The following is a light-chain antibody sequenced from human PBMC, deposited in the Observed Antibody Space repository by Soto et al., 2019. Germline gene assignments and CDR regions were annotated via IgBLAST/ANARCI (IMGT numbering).Light chain of an antibody. Sequence: DIVMTQSPDSLAVSLGERATINCKSSQSVLYNSNNKDYLAWYQQKPGQSPKLLIYWASTRESGVPDRFSGSGSGTDFTLTISSLQAEDVAVYYCQQYYSPPCTFGPGTKVDIK. CDR3: QQYYSPPCT. V-gene: IGKV4-1*01. J-gene: IGKJ3*01. CDR2: WAS. CDR1: QSVLYNSNNKDY.